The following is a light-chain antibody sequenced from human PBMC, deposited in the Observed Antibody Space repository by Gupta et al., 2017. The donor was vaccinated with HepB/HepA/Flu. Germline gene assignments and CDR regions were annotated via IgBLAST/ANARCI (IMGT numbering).Light chain of an antibody. CDR1: SGSVSTSYY. Sequence: QTVVTQEPSFSVSPGGPVTLTCGLSSGSVSTSYYPSWYQQTPGQTPRTLIYRTNTRSSGVPDRFSGSILGNKAALTVTGAQADDESDYYCVLYRGSGISIFGGGTKLTVL. V-gene: IGLV8-61*01. J-gene: IGLJ2*01. CDR2: RTN. CDR3: VLYRGSGISI.